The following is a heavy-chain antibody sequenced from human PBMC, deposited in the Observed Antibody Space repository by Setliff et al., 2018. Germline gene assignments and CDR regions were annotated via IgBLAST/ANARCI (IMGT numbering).Heavy chain of an antibody. CDR3: ARDPLYRENLSRVFDF. Sequence: ASVKVSCKGSGYIFSSYGISWVRQAPGQGLQWMGWISSYNGVTNYAQRFQGRVTMSTDTSTTTAYMELRSLRSDGTAVYYCARDPLYRENLSRVFDFWGQGTMVTVSS. D-gene: IGHD3-16*02. J-gene: IGHJ3*01. V-gene: IGHV1-18*01. CDR1: GYIFSSYG. CDR2: ISSYNGVT.